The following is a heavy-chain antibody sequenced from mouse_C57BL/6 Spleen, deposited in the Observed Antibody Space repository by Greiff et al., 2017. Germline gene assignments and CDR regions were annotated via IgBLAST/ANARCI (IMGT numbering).Heavy chain of an antibody. CDR1: GFTFTDYY. CDR2: IRNKANGYTT. V-gene: IGHV7-3*01. J-gene: IGHJ4*01. CDR3: GRAQGGAMDY. Sequence: EVKLMESGGGLVQPGGSLSLSCAASGFTFTDYYMSWVRQPPGKALEWLGFIRNKANGYTTEYSASVKGRFTISRDNSQSNLYLRMHALGDEDGATYGCGRAQGGAMDYWGQGTSVTVSS.